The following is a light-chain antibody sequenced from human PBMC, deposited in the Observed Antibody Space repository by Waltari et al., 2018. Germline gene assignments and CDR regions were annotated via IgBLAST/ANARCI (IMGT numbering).Light chain of an antibody. CDR2: EVS. Sequence: QSALTQPASVSGSPGQSITISCTGTSSDVGGYNYVSWYQQHPGKAPKLMIYEVSNRPARVSNRVSGSKSGNTAFLTVSGLQAEVEADYYGSSYTSSITRVFGGVAKLTVL. CDR3: SSYTSSITRV. V-gene: IGLV2-14*01. CDR1: SSDVGGYNY. J-gene: IGLJ2*01.